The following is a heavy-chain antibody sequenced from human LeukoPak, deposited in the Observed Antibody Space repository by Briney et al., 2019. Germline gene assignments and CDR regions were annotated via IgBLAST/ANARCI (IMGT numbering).Heavy chain of an antibody. D-gene: IGHD6-13*01. CDR3: AKRHSSSWYF. V-gene: IGHV3-23*01. CDR1: GFTSSSYA. CDR2: FSGSGGST. Sequence: GGSLRLSCAASGFTSSSYAMSWVRQAPGKGLEWVSAFSGSGGSTYYADSVKGRFTISRDNSKNTLYLQMNSLRAEDTAVYYCAKRHSSSWYFWGQGTLVTVSS. J-gene: IGHJ4*02.